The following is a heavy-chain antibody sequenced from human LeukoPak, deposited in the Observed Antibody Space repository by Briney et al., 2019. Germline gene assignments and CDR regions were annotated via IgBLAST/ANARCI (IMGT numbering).Heavy chain of an antibody. CDR1: GYTLAELS. D-gene: IGHD3-3*01. CDR2: FDPEDGET. J-gene: IGHJ4*02. CDR3: ATGVLRVLGEVTPDFDY. Sequence: ASVKVSCKVSGYTLAELSMHWVRQAPGKGLEWMEGFDPEDGETIYAQKFQGRVTMTEDTSTDTAYMELSSLRSEDTAVYYCATGVLRVLGEVTPDFDYWGQGTLVTVSS. V-gene: IGHV1-24*01.